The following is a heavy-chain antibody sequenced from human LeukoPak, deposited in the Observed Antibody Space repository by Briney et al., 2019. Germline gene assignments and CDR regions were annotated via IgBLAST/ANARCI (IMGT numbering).Heavy chain of an antibody. J-gene: IGHJ5*02. CDR2: ISSGGGRT. CDR3: AKAPNYYGSGSYYNNWFDP. Sequence: PGGSLRLSCAASGFAFSIYAIRWVRQAPGKGLEWVSSISSGGGRTYYADSVKGRFTISRDNSKNTLYLQMDSLRAEDTAVYYCAKAPNYYGSGSYYNNWFDPWGQGTLVTVYS. V-gene: IGHV3-23*01. CDR1: GFAFSIYA. D-gene: IGHD3-10*01.